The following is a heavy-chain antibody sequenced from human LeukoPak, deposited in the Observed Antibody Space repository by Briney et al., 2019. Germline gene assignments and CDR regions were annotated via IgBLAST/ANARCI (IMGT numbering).Heavy chain of an antibody. Sequence: SETLSLTCTVSGGSISSYYWSWIRQPPGKGLEWIGYIYYSGSTNYNPSLKSRVTISVDTSKNQFSLKLTSVTAADTAIYYCARGGGFGELLFSNWFGPWGQGTLVTVSS. D-gene: IGHD3-10*01. CDR1: GGSISSYY. V-gene: IGHV4-59*01. J-gene: IGHJ5*02. CDR3: ARGGGFGELLFSNWFGP. CDR2: IYYSGST.